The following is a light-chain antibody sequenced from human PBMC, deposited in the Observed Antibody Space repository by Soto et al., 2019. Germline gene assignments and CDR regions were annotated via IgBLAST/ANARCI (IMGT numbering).Light chain of an antibody. J-gene: IGKJ5*01. CDR2: DAS. CDR1: KSISSY. V-gene: IGKV3-11*01. Sequence: ETVLTQSPATLSLSPGERATLSCRASKSISSYLAWYQQKPGQAPRLLIYDASNRATGIPARFSGSGSGTDFTLTISSLEHEDFAVYYCQQRSNWPPITFGQGTRLEI. CDR3: QQRSNWPPIT.